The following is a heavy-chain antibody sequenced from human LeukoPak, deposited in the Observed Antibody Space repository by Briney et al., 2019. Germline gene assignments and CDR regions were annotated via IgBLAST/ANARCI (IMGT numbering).Heavy chain of an antibody. CDR3: AKSVIAVAGNFDY. J-gene: IGHJ4*02. CDR2: ISWNSGSI. Sequence: GGSLRLSCAASGFTFDDYAMPWVRHAPGKGLEWVSGISWNSGSIGYADSVKGRFTISRDNAKNSLYLQMNSLRAEDTALYYCAKSVIAVAGNFDYWGQGTLVTVSS. D-gene: IGHD6-19*01. V-gene: IGHV3-9*01. CDR1: GFTFDDYA.